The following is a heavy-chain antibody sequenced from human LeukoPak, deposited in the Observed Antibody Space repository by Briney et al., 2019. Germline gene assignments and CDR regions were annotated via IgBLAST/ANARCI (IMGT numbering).Heavy chain of an antibody. V-gene: IGHV3-30*03. D-gene: IGHD2-2*01. CDR3: AREGYCSSTSCYPFYWFDP. CDR1: GFTFSSYG. J-gene: IGHJ5*02. Sequence: GGSLRLSCAASGFTFSSYGMHWVRQAPGKGLEWVAVISYDGSNKYYADSVKGRFTISRDNSKNTLYLQMNSLRAEDTAVFYCAREGYCSSTSCYPFYWFDPWGQGTLVTVSS. CDR2: ISYDGSNK.